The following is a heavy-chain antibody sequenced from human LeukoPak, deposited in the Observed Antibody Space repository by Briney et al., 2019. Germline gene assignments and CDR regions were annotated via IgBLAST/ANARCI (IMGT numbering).Heavy chain of an antibody. CDR1: GDSVSSNSAA. Sequence: SQTLSLTCAISGDSVSSNSAAWNCIRQSPSRGLECLGRTYYRSKWYNDYAVSVKSRITINPDTSKNQFSLQLNSVAPEDTAVYYCARDLTGDSSSWYPESYGMDVWGQGTTVTVSS. CDR2: TYYRSKWYN. V-gene: IGHV6-1*01. D-gene: IGHD6-13*01. J-gene: IGHJ6*02. CDR3: ARDLTGDSSSWYPESYGMDV.